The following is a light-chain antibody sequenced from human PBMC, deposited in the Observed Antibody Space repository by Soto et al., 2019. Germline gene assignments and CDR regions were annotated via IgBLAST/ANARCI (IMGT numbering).Light chain of an antibody. Sequence: DIQMTQSPSSLSASVGDRVTITCRASQDIRKDLGWYQQKPGKAPKRLIYSASSLRSGVPSRFSGSGTGTEFTLTISSLQPEDFATYFCLQHKSYPWTFGQGTTVDFK. CDR3: LQHKSYPWT. V-gene: IGKV1-17*01. CDR1: QDIRKD. J-gene: IGKJ1*01. CDR2: SAS.